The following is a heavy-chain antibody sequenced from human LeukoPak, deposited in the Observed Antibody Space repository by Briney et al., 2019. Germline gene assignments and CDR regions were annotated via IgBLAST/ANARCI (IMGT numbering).Heavy chain of an antibody. J-gene: IGHJ2*01. CDR1: GGSISSYC. Sequence: SETLSLTCTVPGGSISSYCWSWIRQPPGKGLEWIGYIYTSGSTNYNPSLKSRVTISVDTSKNQFSLKLSSVTAADTAVYYCARPGGPDWYFDLWGRGTPVTVSS. CDR3: ARPGGPDWYFDL. D-gene: IGHD3-10*01. CDR2: IYTSGST. V-gene: IGHV4-4*09.